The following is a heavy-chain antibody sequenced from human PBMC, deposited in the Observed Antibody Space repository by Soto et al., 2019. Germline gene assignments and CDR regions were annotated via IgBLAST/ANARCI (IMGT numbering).Heavy chain of an antibody. J-gene: IGHJ4*02. Sequence: ASVKVSCKASGYTFTGYYMHWVRQAPGQGLEWMGWINPDSGGTNYAQKFQGWVTMTRDTSISTAYMELSRLRSDDTAVYYCARDDSGIAAAGTACFDYWGQGTLVTVSS. CDR1: GYTFTGYY. V-gene: IGHV1-2*04. CDR2: INPDSGGT. D-gene: IGHD6-13*01. CDR3: ARDDSGIAAAGTACFDY.